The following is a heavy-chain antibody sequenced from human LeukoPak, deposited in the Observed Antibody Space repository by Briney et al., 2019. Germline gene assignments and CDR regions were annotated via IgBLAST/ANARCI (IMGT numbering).Heavy chain of an antibody. Sequence: GALRLSCAASGFTFSSYGMSWVRQAPGKGLEWVSAISGSGGSTYYADSVKGRFTISRDNFKNTLYLQMNSLRAEDTAVYYCAKGGGYEAQYYYYYLDVWGKGTTVTISS. V-gene: IGHV3-23*01. CDR3: AKGGGYEAQYYYYYLDV. D-gene: IGHD5-12*01. CDR2: ISGSGGST. CDR1: GFTFSSYG. J-gene: IGHJ6*03.